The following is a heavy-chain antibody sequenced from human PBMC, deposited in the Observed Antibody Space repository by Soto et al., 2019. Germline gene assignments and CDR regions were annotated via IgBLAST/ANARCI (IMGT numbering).Heavy chain of an antibody. J-gene: IGHJ3*02. Sequence: QVQLVESGGGVVQPGRSLRLSCAASGFTFSSYGMHWVRQAPGKGLEWVAVISYDGSNKYYADSVKGRFTISRDNSKNTLYLQMNSLRAEDRAVYYCAKFPGVETALSGAFDIWGQGTMVTVSS. CDR3: AKFPGVETALSGAFDI. CDR1: GFTFSSYG. V-gene: IGHV3-30*18. CDR2: ISYDGSNK. D-gene: IGHD5-18*01.